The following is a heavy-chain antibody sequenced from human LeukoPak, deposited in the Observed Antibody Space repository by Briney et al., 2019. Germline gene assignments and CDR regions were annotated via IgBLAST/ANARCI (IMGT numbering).Heavy chain of an antibody. J-gene: IGHJ4*02. V-gene: IGHV3-30*02. CDR3: AKDGIFFHYYDSSGYSHLDS. Sequence: GGSLILSCAASGFTFSSYGMHWVRQAPGKGLEWVAFIRYDGSNKYYADSVKGRFTISRDNSKNTLYLQMNSLRAEDTAVYYCAKDGIFFHYYDSSGYSHLDSWGQGTLVTVSS. CDR1: GFTFSSYG. D-gene: IGHD3-22*01. CDR2: IRYDGSNK.